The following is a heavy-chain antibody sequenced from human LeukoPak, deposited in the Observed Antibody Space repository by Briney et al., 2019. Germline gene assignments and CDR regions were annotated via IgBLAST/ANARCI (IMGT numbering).Heavy chain of an antibody. J-gene: IGHJ6*03. CDR3: ARVVGATTDYYYYYMDV. CDR2: IYTSGST. Sequence: SETLSLTCTVSGGSISSYYWSWIRQPAGKGLEWIGRIYTSGSTNYNPSLKSRVTMSVDTSKNQFSLKLSSVTAADTAVYYCARVVGATTDYYYYYMDVWGQGTTVTVSS. D-gene: IGHD1-26*01. V-gene: IGHV4-4*07. CDR1: GGSISSYY.